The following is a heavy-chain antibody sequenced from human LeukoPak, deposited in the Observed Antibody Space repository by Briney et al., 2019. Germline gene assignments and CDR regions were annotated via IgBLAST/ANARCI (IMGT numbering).Heavy chain of an antibody. CDR1: GFTFSRVW. CDR3: AKDQASCSGGTCLWLYYGVDV. CDR2: ISYDGSNK. Sequence: GGSLRLSCAASGFTFSRVWMSWVRQAPGKGLEWVAVISYDGSNKYYADSVKGRLTISRDNSKNTLYLQMNSLRAEDTAVYYCAKDQASCSGGTCLWLYYGVDVWGQGTTVTVSS. J-gene: IGHJ6*02. V-gene: IGHV3-30*18. D-gene: IGHD2-15*01.